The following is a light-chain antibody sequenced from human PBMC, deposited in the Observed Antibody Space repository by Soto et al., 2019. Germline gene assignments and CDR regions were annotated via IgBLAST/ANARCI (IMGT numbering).Light chain of an antibody. Sequence: EIVLTQSPATLSLSPGERATLSCRASQSVSSYLAWYQQKPGQAPRLLIYDASNRATGIPARFSGSGSGTDFTLTISGLEPEDFAVYYCQQRTSWPLTFGGGTKVEI. V-gene: IGKV3-11*01. J-gene: IGKJ4*01. CDR1: QSVSSY. CDR2: DAS. CDR3: QQRTSWPLT.